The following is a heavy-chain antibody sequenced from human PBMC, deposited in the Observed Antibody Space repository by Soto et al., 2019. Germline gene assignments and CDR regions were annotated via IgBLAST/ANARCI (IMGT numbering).Heavy chain of an antibody. CDR3: AKDHLPYYYDSSGYYDY. D-gene: IGHD3-22*01. V-gene: IGHV3-23*01. J-gene: IGHJ4*02. Sequence: GGSLRLSWSASGFPFSSYAMSWVRQAPGKGLEWVSAIRGSGGSTYYADSVKGRFTISRDNSKNTLYLQMNSLRAEDTAVYYCAKDHLPYYYDSSGYYDYWGQGTLVTVSS. CDR1: GFPFSSYA. CDR2: IRGSGGST.